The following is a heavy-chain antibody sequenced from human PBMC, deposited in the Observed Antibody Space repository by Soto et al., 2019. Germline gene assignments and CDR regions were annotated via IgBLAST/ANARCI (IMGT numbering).Heavy chain of an antibody. V-gene: IGHV1-69*13. D-gene: IGHD4-4*01. CDR3: ARVTRTTLTTSYYYYGMDV. CDR2: IIPIFGTA. CDR1: GGTFSSYA. J-gene: IGHJ6*02. Sequence: GASVKVSCKASGGTFSSYAISWVRQAPGQGLEWMGGIIPIFGTANYAQKFQGRVTITADESTSTAYMELSSLRSEDTAVYYCARVTRTTLTTSYYYYGMDVWGQGNTVTLSS.